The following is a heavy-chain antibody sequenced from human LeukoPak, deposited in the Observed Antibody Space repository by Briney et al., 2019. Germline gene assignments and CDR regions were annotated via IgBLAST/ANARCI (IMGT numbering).Heavy chain of an antibody. CDR3: TRDLPYSSSWESIDY. CDR2: INPSGGST. Sequence: ASVKVSCKASGYTFTSYYMHWVRQAPGQGLEWMGIINPSGGSTSYAQKFQGRVTMPRDTSTSTAYMELRSLRSDDTAVYYCTRDLPYSSSWESIDYWGQGTLVTVSS. V-gene: IGHV1-46*01. J-gene: IGHJ4*02. CDR1: GYTFTSYY. D-gene: IGHD6-13*01.